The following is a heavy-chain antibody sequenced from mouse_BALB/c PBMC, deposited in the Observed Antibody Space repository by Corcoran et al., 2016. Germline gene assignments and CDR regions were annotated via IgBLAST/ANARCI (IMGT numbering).Heavy chain of an antibody. Sequence: VQLQQSGPELVKPGTSVTLSCKASGYTFTEYVIHWVKQRSEQGLEWIGWFYPGGGNINYNEKFRDKATLTADKSSSTVYMELRRLTSEDSALYFCARHAYSKYGVFAYWGQGTLVTVSA. J-gene: IGHJ3*01. CDR2: FYPGGGNI. V-gene: IGHV1-62-2*01. D-gene: IGHD2-14*01. CDR1: GYTFTEYV. CDR3: ARHAYSKYGVFAY.